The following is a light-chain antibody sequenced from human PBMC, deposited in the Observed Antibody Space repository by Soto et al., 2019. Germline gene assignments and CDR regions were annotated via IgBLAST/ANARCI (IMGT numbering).Light chain of an antibody. CDR2: NNN. V-gene: IGLV1-44*01. Sequence: QSVLTQPPSASGTPGQRVTISCSGSSSNIGTNTVNWYQQLPGTAPKLLIYNNNQRPSGVPDRFSGSKSGTSASLAISGLQSEDEADYYCAAWDDSLNGDMVFGGGTKLTVL. J-gene: IGLJ2*01. CDR1: SSNIGTNT. CDR3: AAWDDSLNGDMV.